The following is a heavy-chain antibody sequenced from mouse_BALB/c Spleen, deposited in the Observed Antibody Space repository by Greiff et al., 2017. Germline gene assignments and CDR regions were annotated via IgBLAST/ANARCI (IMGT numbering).Heavy chain of an antibody. J-gene: IGHJ4*01. Sequence: VKLMESGAELVKPGASVKLSCKASGYTFTSYWMHWVKQRPGQGLEWIGEINPSNGRTNYNEKFKSKATLTVDKSSSTAYMQLSSLTSEDSAVYYCARFGYYGSSYGAMDYWGQGTSVTVSS. D-gene: IGHD1-1*01. V-gene: IGHV1S81*02. CDR2: INPSNGRT. CDR1: GYTFTSYW. CDR3: ARFGYYGSSYGAMDY.